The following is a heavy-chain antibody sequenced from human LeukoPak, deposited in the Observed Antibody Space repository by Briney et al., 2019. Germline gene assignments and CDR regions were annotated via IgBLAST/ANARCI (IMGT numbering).Heavy chain of an antibody. D-gene: IGHD3-22*01. CDR3: ARDPNYDSSGWVDY. V-gene: IGHV4-59*01. Sequence: PSETLSLTCTVSGGSISSYYWSWIRQPPGKGLEWIGYIYYSGSTNYNPSLKSRVTISVDTSKNQFSLKLSSVTAADTAVYYCARDPNYDSSGWVDYWGQGTLVTVSS. CDR1: GGSISSYY. J-gene: IGHJ4*02. CDR2: IYYSGST.